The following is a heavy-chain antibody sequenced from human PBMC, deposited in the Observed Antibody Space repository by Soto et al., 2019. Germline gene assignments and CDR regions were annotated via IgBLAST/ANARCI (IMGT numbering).Heavy chain of an antibody. J-gene: IGHJ4*02. CDR2: IYYLGST. Sequence: ETLCLSCRVSGVSMSEYFWSWIRQSPGKGLEWVGYIYYLGSTDYNPSLKSRVTISVDTSKRQFSLRLTSVTAADTAVYYCARDGYDGSGSPYPAYWGPGTQVTVSS. V-gene: IGHV4-59*01. CDR3: ARDGYDGSGSPYPAY. CDR1: GVSMSEYF. D-gene: IGHD3-10*01.